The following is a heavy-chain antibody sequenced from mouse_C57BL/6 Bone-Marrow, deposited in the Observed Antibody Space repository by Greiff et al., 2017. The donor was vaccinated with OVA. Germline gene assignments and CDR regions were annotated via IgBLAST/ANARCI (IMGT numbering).Heavy chain of an antibody. CDR3: ARLLLRFYFDY. J-gene: IGHJ2*01. CDR1: GYTFTSYW. D-gene: IGHD1-1*01. CDR2: IDPSDSYT. Sequence: VQLQQSGAELVKPGASVKLSCKASGYTFTSYWLQWVKQRPGQGLEWIGEIDPSDSYTNYNQKFKGKATLTVDTSSSTAYMQLSSLTSEDSAVYYCARLLLRFYFDYWGQGTILTVSS. V-gene: IGHV1-50*01.